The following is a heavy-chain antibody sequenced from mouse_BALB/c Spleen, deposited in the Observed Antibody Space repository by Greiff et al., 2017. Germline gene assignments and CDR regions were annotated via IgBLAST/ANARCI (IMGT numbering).Heavy chain of an antibody. CDR2: ISNGGGST. V-gene: IGHV5-12-2*01. J-gene: IGHJ1*01. CDR3: ARKGFITTAHWYFDV. CDR1: GFTFSSYT. D-gene: IGHD1-2*01. Sequence: EVKLVESGGGLVQPGGSLKLSCAASGFTFSSYTMSWVRQTPEKRLEWVAYISNGGGSTYYPDTVKGRFTISRDNAKNTLYLQMSSLKSEDTAMYYCARKGFITTAHWYFDVWGAGTTVTVSS.